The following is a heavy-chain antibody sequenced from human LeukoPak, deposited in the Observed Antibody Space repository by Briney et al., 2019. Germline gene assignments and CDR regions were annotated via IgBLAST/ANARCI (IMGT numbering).Heavy chain of an antibody. CDR3: ARLSKGRYFDYIFDY. V-gene: IGHV4-34*01. J-gene: IGHJ4*02. D-gene: IGHD3-9*01. CDR1: GGSFSGYY. CDR2: IYYTGST. Sequence: SETLSLTCAVYGGSFSGYYWSWIRQPPGKGLEWIGNIYYTGSTYYNPSLKSRVTMSVDTSKNQFSLKVSSVTAADTAVYYCARLSKGRYFDYIFDYWGQGTLVTVSS.